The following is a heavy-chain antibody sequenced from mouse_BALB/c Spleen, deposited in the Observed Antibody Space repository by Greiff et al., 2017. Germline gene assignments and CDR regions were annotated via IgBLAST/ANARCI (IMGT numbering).Heavy chain of an antibody. Sequence: QVQLKESGAELVRPGTSVKISCTASGYTFTNYWLGWVKQRPGHGLEWIGDIYPGGGYTNYNEKFKGKATLTADASSNTAYMQLSSLTSEDSAVIFCGIIITVVAPEGLRAMDYWGQGTSVTVSS. V-gene: IGHV1-63*02. CDR1: GYTFTNYW. J-gene: IGHJ4*01. CDR2: IYPGGGYT. CDR3: GIIITVVAPEGLRAMDY. D-gene: IGHD1-1*01.